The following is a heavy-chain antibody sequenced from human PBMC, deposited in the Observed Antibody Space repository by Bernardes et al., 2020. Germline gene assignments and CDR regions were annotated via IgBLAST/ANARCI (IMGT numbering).Heavy chain of an antibody. CDR3: ARGWCTHCYGMGD. V-gene: IGHV3-7*01. Sequence: GGSLRLSCAASAFTFGDYWMSWVRQAPGKGLEWVANIKQDGSEKNYVESVKGRFTISRDNAKNTLYLQMDSLRGEDTAVYYCARGWCTHCYGMGDWGTGTTVTVSS. D-gene: IGHD2-8*01. J-gene: IGHJ6*04. CDR1: AFTFGDYW. CDR2: IKQDGSEK.